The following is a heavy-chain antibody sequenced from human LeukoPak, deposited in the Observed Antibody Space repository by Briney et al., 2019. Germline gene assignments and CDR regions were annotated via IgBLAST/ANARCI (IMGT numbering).Heavy chain of an antibody. V-gene: IGHV1-18*01. J-gene: IGHJ6*03. CDR3: ARVVGLTGYSSSWYSGYYYYMDV. CDR1: GYTFTNYS. Sequence: VSVKVSCKASGYTFTNYSISWVRQAPGQGLEWMGWISAYNGNTNYAQKLQGRVTMTTDTSTSTAHMELRSLRSDDTAVYYCARVVGLTGYSSSWYSGYYYYMDVWGKGTTVTVSS. D-gene: IGHD6-13*01. CDR2: ISAYNGNT.